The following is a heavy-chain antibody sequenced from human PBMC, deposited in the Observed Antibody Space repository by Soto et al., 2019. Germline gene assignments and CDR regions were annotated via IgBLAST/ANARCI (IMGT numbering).Heavy chain of an antibody. CDR2: ISGSGSST. CDR3: ALMLRTTLAADLDC. J-gene: IGHJ4*02. Sequence: SLRLSCAASGFTFSSYAMSWVRQAPGKGLEWVSAISGSGSSTYYADSVKGQFTISRDNSKNTLYLQMNSLRVEDTAVYYCALMLRTTLAADLDCWGQGILVTLSS. CDR1: GFTFSSYA. D-gene: IGHD1-1*01. V-gene: IGHV3-23*01.